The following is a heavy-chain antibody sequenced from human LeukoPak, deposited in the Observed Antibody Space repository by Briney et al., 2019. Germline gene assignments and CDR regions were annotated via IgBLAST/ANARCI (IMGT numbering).Heavy chain of an antibody. J-gene: IGHJ5*02. CDR3: ARGGYSSPRGWFDP. V-gene: IGHV1-46*01. CDR1: GYTFINYY. Sequence: ASVKVSRKASGYTFINYYIHWVRQAPGQGLEWMGIINPSGGSTTYPQKFQGRVTMTRGMSTSTVYMDLSSLRSEDTAVYYCARGGYSSPRGWFDPWGQGTLVTASS. CDR2: INPSGGST. D-gene: IGHD6-19*01.